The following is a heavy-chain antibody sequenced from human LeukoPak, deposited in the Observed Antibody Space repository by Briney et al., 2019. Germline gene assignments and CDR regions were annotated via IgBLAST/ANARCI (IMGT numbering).Heavy chain of an antibody. Sequence: GGSLRLSCAASGFTFSSYDMSWVRQAPGQGLEWVSGIRTSGGSTDYADPVKGRFTISRNNAKNSLFLQMDGLRAEDTAVYYCARDPLNGALDIWGQGTLVTVSS. J-gene: IGHJ3*02. CDR1: GFTFSSYD. CDR2: IRTSGGST. V-gene: IGHV3-23*01. CDR3: ARDPLNGALDI.